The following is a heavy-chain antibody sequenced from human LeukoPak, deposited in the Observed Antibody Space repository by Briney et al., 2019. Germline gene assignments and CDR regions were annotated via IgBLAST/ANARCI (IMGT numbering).Heavy chain of an antibody. D-gene: IGHD1-14*01. J-gene: IGHJ6*02. Sequence: GGSLRLSCAASGFTFSSYSMNWVRQAPGKGLEWVSSISSSSSYIYYADSVKGRFTISRDNAKNSLYLQMNSLRAEDTAVYYCARDSRPDLKGMDVWGQGTTVTVSS. CDR3: ARDSRPDLKGMDV. CDR2: ISSSSSYI. V-gene: IGHV3-21*01. CDR1: GFTFSSYS.